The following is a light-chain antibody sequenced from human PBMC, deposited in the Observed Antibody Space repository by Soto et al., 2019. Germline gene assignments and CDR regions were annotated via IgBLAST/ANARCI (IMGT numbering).Light chain of an antibody. CDR2: AAF. CDR1: QSISSY. CDR3: QQSYSTPFT. J-gene: IGKJ3*01. V-gene: IGKV1-39*01. Sequence: DIQMTQSPSSLSASVGDRVTITCRASQSISSYLNWYQQKPGKAPKLLIYAAFSLQSGVPSRFSGSESGTEFTLTISSLQPEDFATYYCQQSYSTPFTCGPGTKVDIK.